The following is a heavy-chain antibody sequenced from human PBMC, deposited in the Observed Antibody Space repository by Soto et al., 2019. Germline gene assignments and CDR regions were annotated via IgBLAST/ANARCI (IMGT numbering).Heavy chain of an antibody. D-gene: IGHD3-3*01. Sequence: ASVKVSCKTSGYTFSAYYVHWARRAPGRGFQWLGWINPSNEITTFSEFFQGRITTTRGTSTNTVHMDLNMMTSDDTAFYYFMRGEWIDSPIDNWGQGTQVTVTS. CDR3: MRGEWIDSPIDN. V-gene: IGHV1-2*02. CDR2: INPSNEIT. J-gene: IGHJ4*02. CDR1: GYTFSAYY.